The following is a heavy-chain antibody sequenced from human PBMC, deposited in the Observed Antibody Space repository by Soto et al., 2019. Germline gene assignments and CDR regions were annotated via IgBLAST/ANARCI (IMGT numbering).Heavy chain of an antibody. CDR3: AWLSSASHWLHWFDR. D-gene: IGHD3-22*01. Sequence: EVQLVESGGGLVQSGGSLRLSCAASGFTSSSYWMTWVRQAPGKGLEWVANIKQDGSERYYDDSVKGRFTISRDNDKNSLYLEMNSLRVEYKAVYYCAWLSSASHWLHWFDRWSQGALGSVSS. CDR1: GFTSSSYW. J-gene: IGHJ5*02. CDR2: IKQDGSER. V-gene: IGHV3-7*01.